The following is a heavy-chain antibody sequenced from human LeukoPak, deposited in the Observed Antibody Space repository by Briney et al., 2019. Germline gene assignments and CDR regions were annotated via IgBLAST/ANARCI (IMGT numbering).Heavy chain of an antibody. V-gene: IGHV3-23*01. J-gene: IGHJ4*02. CDR3: ARVGASGSFNDC. Sequence: GASLRLSCAASGFIFSNYAMSWVRQAPGKGLEWVSAIGGRDGGTYYADSVKGRFTVSRDDPKNTLYLQMNTLRVEDTAVYYCARVGASGSFNDCWGQGTLVTVSS. D-gene: IGHD3-10*01. CDR1: GFIFSNYA. CDR2: IGGRDGGT.